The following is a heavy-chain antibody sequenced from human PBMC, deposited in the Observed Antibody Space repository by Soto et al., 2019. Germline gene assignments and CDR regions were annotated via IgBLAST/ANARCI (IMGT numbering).Heavy chain of an antibody. V-gene: IGHV1-8*01. CDR1: GYTFTSYD. Sequence: QVQLVQSGAEVKKPGASVWVSCKASGYTFTSYDIYWVRQATGQGLEWMGWMNPFSGNAVYTQKFQDRVTMTRDTSINTAYMEMSGLRSEDTDVYYCKRGQGNHWGKGSLVTVSS. CDR3: KRGQGNH. J-gene: IGHJ4*02. CDR2: MNPFSGNA.